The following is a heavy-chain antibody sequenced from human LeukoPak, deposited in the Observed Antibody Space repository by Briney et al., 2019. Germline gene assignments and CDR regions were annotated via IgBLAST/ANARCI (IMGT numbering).Heavy chain of an antibody. CDR2: ISAYNGNT. J-gene: IGHJ4*02. D-gene: IGHD3-9*01. Sequence: ASVKVSCKASGYTFTSYGISWVRQAPGQGLEWMGWISAYNGNTNYAQKLQGRVTMTTDTSTSTAYMELRSLRSDDTAVYYCAREEERYFDWLDRWVDYWGQGTLVTVSS. CDR3: AREEERYFDWLDRWVDY. V-gene: IGHV1-18*01. CDR1: GYTFTSYG.